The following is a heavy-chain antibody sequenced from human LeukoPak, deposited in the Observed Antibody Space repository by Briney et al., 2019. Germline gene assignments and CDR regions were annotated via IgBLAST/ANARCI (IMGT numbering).Heavy chain of an antibody. CDR1: NSSISTYY. J-gene: IGHJ4*02. CDR2: IDYRGST. CDR3: AAGAPKFLHLIY. V-gene: IGHV4-59*01. Sequence: SETLSLTCTVSNSSISTYYWTWIRQTPGKGLEWIGYIDYRGSTNHNPSLKSRVTLSVDSSKKQFSLRVTSVTAADMAVYYCAAGAPKFLHLIYWGRGTPVTVSS. D-gene: IGHD5-24*01.